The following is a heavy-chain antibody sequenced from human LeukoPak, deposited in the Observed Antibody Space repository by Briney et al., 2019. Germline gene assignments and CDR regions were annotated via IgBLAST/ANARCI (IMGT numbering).Heavy chain of an antibody. CDR2: ISGSGGST. V-gene: IGHV3-23*01. J-gene: IGHJ4*02. D-gene: IGHD6-13*01. CDR3: TGSSSWTGDYFDY. Sequence: GGSLRLSCAASGFTFNSYAMSWVRQAPGKGLEWVSAISGSGGSTYYADSVKGRFTISRDNSKNTLYLQMNSLRAEDTAVYYCTGSSSWTGDYFDYWGQGTLVTVSS. CDR1: GFTFNSYA.